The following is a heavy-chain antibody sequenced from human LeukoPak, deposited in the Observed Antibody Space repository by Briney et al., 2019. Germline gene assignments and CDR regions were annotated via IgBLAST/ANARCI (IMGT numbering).Heavy chain of an antibody. Sequence: SETLSLTCTVSGGSISSSSYYWSWIRQPPGKGLEWIGEINHSGSTNYNPSLKSRVTISVDTSKNQFSLKLSSVTAADTAVYYCASGYYDFWSGYYRTPYVWGKGTTVTVSS. J-gene: IGHJ6*04. CDR3: ASGYYDFWSGYYRTPYV. V-gene: IGHV4-39*07. CDR1: GGSISSSSYY. CDR2: INHSGST. D-gene: IGHD3-3*01.